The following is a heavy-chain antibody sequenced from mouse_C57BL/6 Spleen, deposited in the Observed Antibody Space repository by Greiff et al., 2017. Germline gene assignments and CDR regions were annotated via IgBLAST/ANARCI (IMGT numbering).Heavy chain of an antibody. CDR2: INPNNGGT. J-gene: IGHJ2*01. V-gene: IGHV1-26*01. CDR1: GYTFTDYY. CDR3: ARSGGYYGSRDYFDY. Sequence: EVQLQQSGPELVKPGASVKISCKASGYTFTDYYMNWVKQSHGKSLEWIGDINPNNGGTSYNQKFKGKATLTVDKSSSTAYMELRSLTSEDSAVYYCARSGGYYGSRDYFDYWGQGTTLTVSS. D-gene: IGHD1-1*01.